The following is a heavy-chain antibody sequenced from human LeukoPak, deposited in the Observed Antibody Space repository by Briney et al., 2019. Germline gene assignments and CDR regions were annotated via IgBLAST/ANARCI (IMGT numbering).Heavy chain of an antibody. V-gene: IGHV4-34*01. Sequence: SETLSLTCAVYGGSFSGYYWSWIRQPPGKGLEWIGEINHSGSTNYNPSLKSRVTISVDTSKNQFSLKLSSVTAADTAVYYGARVRLRFYYGSGSYYSSFDYWGQGTLVTVSS. D-gene: IGHD3-10*01. CDR3: ARVRLRFYYGSGSYYSSFDY. CDR1: GGSFSGYY. CDR2: INHSGST. J-gene: IGHJ4*02.